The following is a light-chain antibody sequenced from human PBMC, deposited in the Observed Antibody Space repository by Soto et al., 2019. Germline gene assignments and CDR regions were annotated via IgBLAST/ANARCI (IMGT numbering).Light chain of an antibody. J-gene: IGLJ1*01. CDR1: SSDVGSYNL. CDR3: CSYAGSSTYV. Sequence: QSALTQPASVSGSPGQSITISCTGSSSDVGSYNLVSWYQQHPGKAPKLMIYEGSKRPSGVSNRFSGSKSGNTASLTISGLQPEDDADYYCCSYAGSSTYVFGTGTKLTVL. V-gene: IGLV2-23*01. CDR2: EGS.